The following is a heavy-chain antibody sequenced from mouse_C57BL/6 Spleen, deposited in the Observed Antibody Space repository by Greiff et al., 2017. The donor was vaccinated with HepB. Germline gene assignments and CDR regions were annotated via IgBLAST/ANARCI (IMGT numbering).Heavy chain of an antibody. D-gene: IGHD3-3*01. CDR3: ARSTRDAMDY. CDR1: GYTFTSYW. CDR2: IDPSDSYT. J-gene: IGHJ4*01. V-gene: IGHV1-59*01. Sequence: QVQLQQPGAELVRPGTSVKLSCKASGYTFTSYWMHWVKQRPGQGLEWIGVIDPSDSYTNYNQKFKGKATLTVDTSPSTAYMQLSSLTSEDSAVYYCARSTRDAMDYWGQGTSVTVSS.